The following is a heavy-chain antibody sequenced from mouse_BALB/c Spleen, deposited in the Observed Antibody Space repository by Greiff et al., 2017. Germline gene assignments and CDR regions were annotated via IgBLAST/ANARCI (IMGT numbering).Heavy chain of an antibody. CDR2: ISSGGSYT. V-gene: IGHV5-6-4*01. Sequence: EVMLVESGGGLVKPGGSLKLSCAASGFTFSSYTMSWVRQTPEKRLEWVATISSGGSYTYYPDSVKGRFTISRDNAKNTLYLQMSSLKSEDTAMYYCTRDRRGGYCFDYWGQGTTLTVSS. D-gene: IGHD1-1*02. J-gene: IGHJ2*01. CDR3: TRDRRGGYCFDY. CDR1: GFTFSSYT.